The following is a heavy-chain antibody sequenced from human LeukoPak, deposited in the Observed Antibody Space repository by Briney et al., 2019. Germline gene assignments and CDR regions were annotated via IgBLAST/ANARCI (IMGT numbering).Heavy chain of an antibody. D-gene: IGHD2-21*02. V-gene: IGHV3-30-3*01. J-gene: IGHJ4*02. CDR1: GFTFSSYA. Sequence: PGGSLRLSCAASGFTFSSYAMHWVRQAPGKGLEWVAVISYDGSNKYYADSVKGRFTISRDNSKNTLYLQMNSLRAEDTAVYYCAKVFSFVVVTAFFDYWGQGTLVTVSS. CDR3: AKVFSFVVVTAFFDY. CDR2: ISYDGSNK.